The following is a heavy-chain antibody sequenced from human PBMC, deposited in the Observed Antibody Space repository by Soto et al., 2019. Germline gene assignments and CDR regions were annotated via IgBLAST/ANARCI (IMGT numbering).Heavy chain of an antibody. CDR2: ISHDGINK. CDR1: GFSFSSYA. J-gene: IGHJ5*02. D-gene: IGHD6-19*01. CDR3: ARDMYSSDYFVKWFEP. Sequence: QVRLVESGGGVVQPGRSLRLSCTASGFSFSSYAMYWFRQPPGKGLEWVAVISHDGINKHYADSVKGRVTVSRDNSNHSLDLQLSSLGGEDTAMYYCARDMYSSDYFVKWFEPWGQGTLVTVSS. V-gene: IGHV3-30-3*01.